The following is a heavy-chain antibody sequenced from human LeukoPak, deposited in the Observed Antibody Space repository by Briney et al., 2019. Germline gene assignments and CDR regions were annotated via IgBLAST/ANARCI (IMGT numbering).Heavy chain of an antibody. CDR1: GFSFSGYA. Sequence: TGGSLRLSCVASGFSFSGYAIHWVRQAPGKGLERVALISYNEGRKDYADSVKGRFTIDRDNSKNTVYLQMNSLRAEDTAVYYCAKASMVEINSGWDYYYLYMGVWGKGTTVTISS. D-gene: IGHD6-19*01. CDR2: ISYNEGRK. V-gene: IGHV3-30*04. CDR3: AKASMVEINSGWDYYYLYMGV. J-gene: IGHJ6*03.